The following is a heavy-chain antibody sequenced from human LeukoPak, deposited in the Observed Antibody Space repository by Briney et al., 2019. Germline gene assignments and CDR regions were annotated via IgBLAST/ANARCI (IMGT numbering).Heavy chain of an antibody. CDR3: ARESIPTAANWFDT. Sequence: SETLSVTCSVSGGSINNFYWNWIRQPAGKGLEWIGRIYASGSTDYKSSLKSRVSMSIDTSKKKFSLKLTSVTAADTALYFCARESIPTAANWFDTWGQGTLVTVAP. D-gene: IGHD2-2*01. V-gene: IGHV4-4*07. CDR1: GGSINNFY. J-gene: IGHJ5*02. CDR2: IYASGST.